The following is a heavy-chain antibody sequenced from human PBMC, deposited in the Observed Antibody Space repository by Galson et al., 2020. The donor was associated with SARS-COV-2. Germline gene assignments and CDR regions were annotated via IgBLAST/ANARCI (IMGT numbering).Heavy chain of an antibody. Sequence: GESLKISCAASGFTFSAYWMHWVRQAPGKGLVWVSRINSDGSLIDYADSVKGRFITPRDNAKNTLYLQMSSLRAEDTAVYYCARASRLADDWGQGTLVTVSS. D-gene: IGHD3-9*01. CDR3: ARASRLADD. CDR2: INSDGSLI. J-gene: IGHJ4*02. V-gene: IGHV3-74*01. CDR1: GFTFSAYW.